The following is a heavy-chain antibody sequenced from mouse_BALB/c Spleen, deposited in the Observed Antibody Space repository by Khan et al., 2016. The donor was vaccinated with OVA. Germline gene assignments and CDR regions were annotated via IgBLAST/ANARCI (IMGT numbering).Heavy chain of an antibody. D-gene: IGHD2-10*01. V-gene: IGHV2-6-1*01. CDR1: GFSLTNYG. CDR3: ARQPYYHYNVMDY. Sequence: QVQLMESGPGLVAPSQTLSFTCTISGFSLTNYGIHWVRQPPGKGLEWLVVIWSDGSTTYNSALKSRLTITKDNSKSQVILKMNSHQTDDTAIYFCARQPYYHYNVMDYWGQGTSGTVSS. J-gene: IGHJ4*01. CDR2: IWSDGST.